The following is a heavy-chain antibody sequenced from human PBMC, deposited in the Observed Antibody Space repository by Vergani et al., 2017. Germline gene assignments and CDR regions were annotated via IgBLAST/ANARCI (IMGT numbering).Heavy chain of an antibody. J-gene: IGHJ5*02. CDR1: GYTFTGYY. CDR3: ARATEWFGELSYWFDP. V-gene: IGHV1-2*02. D-gene: IGHD3-10*01. Sequence: QVQLVQSGAEVKKPGASVKVSCKASGYTFTGYYMHWVRQAPGQGLEWMGWINPNSGGTNYAQKFQGRVTMTRDTSISTAYMELSRLRSDDTAVYYCARATEWFGELSYWFDPWGQGTLVTVSS. CDR2: INPNSGGT.